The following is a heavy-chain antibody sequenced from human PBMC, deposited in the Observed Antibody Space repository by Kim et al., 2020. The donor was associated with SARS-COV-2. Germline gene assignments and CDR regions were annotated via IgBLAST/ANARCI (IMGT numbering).Heavy chain of an antibody. J-gene: IGHJ4*02. D-gene: IGHD3-10*01. Sequence: RYSPSFQGKVTISADKSISTAYLQWSSLKASDTAMYYCARHPTSAVPFDYWGQGTLVTVSS. CDR3: ARHPTSAVPFDY. V-gene: IGHV5-51*01.